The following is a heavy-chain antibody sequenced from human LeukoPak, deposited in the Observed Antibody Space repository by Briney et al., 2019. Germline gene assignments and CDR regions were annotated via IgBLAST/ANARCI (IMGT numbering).Heavy chain of an antibody. CDR1: GFNFGDKF. Sequence: PGGSLRLSCAASGFNFGDKFMSWLRQAPGKGLEWLSYISSNGRTIHYADSVKGRFTISRDNANKSLYLQMNNLGDEDTAVYYCARVPGHYYYYGMDVWGQGTTVSVSS. D-gene: IGHD1-26*01. J-gene: IGHJ6*02. V-gene: IGHV3-11*01. CDR3: ARVPGHYYYYGMDV. CDR2: ISSNGRTI.